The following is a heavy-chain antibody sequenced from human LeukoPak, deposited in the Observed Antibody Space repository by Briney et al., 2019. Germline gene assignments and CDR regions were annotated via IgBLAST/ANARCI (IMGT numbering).Heavy chain of an antibody. D-gene: IGHD1-26*01. Sequence: PSETLSLTCTVSGGSISSYYWSWIRQPPGKGLEWIGYIYYSGSTNYNPSLKSRVTISVDTSKNQFSLKLSSVTAADTAVYYCARDSDFPVGAVDYWGQGTLVTVSS. CDR1: GGSISSYY. V-gene: IGHV4-59*01. CDR3: ARDSDFPVGAVDY. CDR2: IYYSGST. J-gene: IGHJ4*02.